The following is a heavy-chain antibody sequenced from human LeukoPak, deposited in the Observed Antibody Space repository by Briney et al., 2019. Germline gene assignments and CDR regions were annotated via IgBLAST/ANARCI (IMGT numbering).Heavy chain of an antibody. CDR2: INHSGST. D-gene: IGHD1-26*01. Sequence: SETLSLTCAVYGGSFSGYYWSWIRQPPGKGLEWIGEINHSGSTNYNPSLKSRVTISVGTSKNQFSLKLSSVTAADTAVYYCARGIGQSHWGQGTLVTVSS. CDR1: GGSFSGYY. V-gene: IGHV4-34*01. CDR3: ARGIGQSH. J-gene: IGHJ4*02.